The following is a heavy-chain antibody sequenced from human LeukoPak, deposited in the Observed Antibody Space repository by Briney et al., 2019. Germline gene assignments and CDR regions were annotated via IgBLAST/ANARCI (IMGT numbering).Heavy chain of an antibody. D-gene: IGHD6-13*01. CDR1: GYTFTDYY. CDR2: INPNSGGT. CDR3: ARDLAEVAAAGIFYVVDLGWFDP. V-gene: IGHV1-2*02. J-gene: IGHJ5*02. Sequence: ASVKVSCKASGYTFTDYYMHWVRQAPGQGLEWMGWINPNSGGTNYAQKFQGRVTMTRDTSISTAYMELSSLRSEDTAVYYCARDLAEVAAAGIFYVVDLGWFDPWGQGTLVTVSS.